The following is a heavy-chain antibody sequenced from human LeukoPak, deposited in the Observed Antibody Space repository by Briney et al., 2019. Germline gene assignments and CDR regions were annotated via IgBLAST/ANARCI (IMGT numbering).Heavy chain of an antibody. CDR2: ISYDGSNK. J-gene: IGHJ4*02. V-gene: IGHV3-30-3*02. D-gene: IGHD2-2*01. CDR3: AKPPDWYCSSPSCHFAAPFDY. CDR1: GFTFSSYA. Sequence: GGSLRLSCAASGFTFSSYAMHWVRQAPGKGLEWVAVISYDGSNKYYADSVKGRFTISRDNSKNTLYLQMNTLRAEDTAVYYCAKPPDWYCSSPSCHFAAPFDYWGQGTLVTVSS.